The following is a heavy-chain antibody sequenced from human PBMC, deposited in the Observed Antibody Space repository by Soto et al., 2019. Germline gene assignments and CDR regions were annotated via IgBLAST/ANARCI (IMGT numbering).Heavy chain of an antibody. CDR1: GGIFSSYA. V-gene: IGHV1-69*01. CDR3: ARDRSVSARFYYYSMDV. D-gene: IGHD6-6*01. Sequence: QVQLVQSGAEVKKPGSSVKVSCKASGGIFSSYAISWVRQAPGQGLEWMGGIIPTFGSANYAHKFQGRVTITAVESTSTGYMELSSLRSEDTAVYYRARDRSVSARFYYYSMDVWGQGTTVTVSS. J-gene: IGHJ6*02. CDR2: IIPTFGSA.